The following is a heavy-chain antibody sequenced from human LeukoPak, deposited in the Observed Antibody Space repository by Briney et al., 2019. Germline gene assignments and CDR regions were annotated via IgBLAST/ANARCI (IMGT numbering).Heavy chain of an antibody. CDR1: GFTFSSYS. D-gene: IGHD2-2*01. J-gene: IGHJ4*02. Sequence: GGSLRLSCAASGFTFSSYSMNWVRQAPGKGLEWVSSISSSSSYIYYADSVKGRFTISRDNAKNSLYLQMNSLRAEDTAVYYCARDLGYCSSTSCYEEYYFDYWGQGTLVTVSS. V-gene: IGHV3-21*01. CDR3: ARDLGYCSSTSCYEEYYFDY. CDR2: ISSSSSYI.